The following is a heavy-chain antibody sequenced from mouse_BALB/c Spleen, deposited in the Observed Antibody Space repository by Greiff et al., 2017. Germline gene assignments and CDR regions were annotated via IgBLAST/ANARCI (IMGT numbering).Heavy chain of an antibody. CDR1: GYTFTSYD. V-gene: IGHV1S126*01. CDR3: AWYGNYGYFDV. CDR2: IDPSDSYT. J-gene: IGHJ1*01. Sequence: QVQLQQSGPELVKPGALVKISCKASGYTFTSYDINWVKQRPGQGLEWIGEIDPSDSYTNYNQKFKGKATLTVDKSSSTAYMQLSSLTSEDSAVYYCAWYGNYGYFDVWGAGTTVTVSS. D-gene: IGHD2-10*02.